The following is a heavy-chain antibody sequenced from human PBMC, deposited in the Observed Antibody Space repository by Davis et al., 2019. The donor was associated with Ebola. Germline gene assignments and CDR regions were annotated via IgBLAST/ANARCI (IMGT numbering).Heavy chain of an antibody. D-gene: IGHD5-24*01. J-gene: IGHJ2*01. Sequence: PGGSLRLSCAASGFAFTRHSMNWVRQAPGKGLEWIAFISSGGDDRYYADSVRGRFTVSRDNAKYSLFLQLNSLRDEDTAQYYCARDAEDGSGNWFFDFRGRGALVTVSS. CDR2: ISSGGDDR. CDR3: ARDAEDGSGNWFFDF. CDR1: GFAFTRHS. V-gene: IGHV3-48*02.